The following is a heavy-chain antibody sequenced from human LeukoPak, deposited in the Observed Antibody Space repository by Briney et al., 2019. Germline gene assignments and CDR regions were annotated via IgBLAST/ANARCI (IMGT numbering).Heavy chain of an antibody. CDR3: ARDPDCGGDCYTFDY. CDR2: IRYDGSNK. CDR1: GFTFSSYG. Sequence: GGSLRLSCAASGFTFSSYGMHWVRQAPGKGLEWVAFIRYDGSNKYYADSVKGRFTISRDNSKNTLYLQMNSLRAEDTAVYYCARDPDCGGDCYTFDYWGQGTLVTVSS. V-gene: IGHV3-30*02. J-gene: IGHJ4*02. D-gene: IGHD2-21*02.